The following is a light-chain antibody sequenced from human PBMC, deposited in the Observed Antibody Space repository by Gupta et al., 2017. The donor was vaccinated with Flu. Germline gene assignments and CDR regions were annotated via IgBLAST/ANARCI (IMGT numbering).Light chain of an antibody. CDR3: QAWDTSTFV. CDR1: KLGDKY. J-gene: IGLJ1*01. CDR2: KDS. Sequence: SYELTQPPSVSVSPGQTASIPCSGDKLGDKYVYWYQQKPGQSPVLVMYKDSRRPSGIPERFSGSNPGNTATLTISGTQPMDEADYYCQAWDTSTFVFGTGTKVTVL. V-gene: IGLV3-1*01.